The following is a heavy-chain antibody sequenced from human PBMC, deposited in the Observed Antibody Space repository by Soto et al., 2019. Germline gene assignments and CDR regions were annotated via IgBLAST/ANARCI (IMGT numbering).Heavy chain of an antibody. V-gene: IGHV4-31*03. Sequence: QVQLQESGPGLVKPSQTLSLTCTVSGGSISSGNYYWSWIRQHPGKGLEWIGYMYYSGSTYYNPSLKSRATMSVDTSKNQFSLKLSSVTAADTAVYFCARRSRDDYTHNWYFDVWGRGTLVTVSS. D-gene: IGHD4-4*01. CDR2: MYYSGST. CDR1: GGSISSGNYY. J-gene: IGHJ2*01. CDR3: ARRSRDDYTHNWYFDV.